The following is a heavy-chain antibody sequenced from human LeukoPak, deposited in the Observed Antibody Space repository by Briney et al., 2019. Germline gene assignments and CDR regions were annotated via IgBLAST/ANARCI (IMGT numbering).Heavy chain of an antibody. Sequence: SESLSLTCAVYGGSFSGYYWSWIRQPPGKGMEWIGEINHSGSTNYNPSLKSRVTISVDTSKNQFSLKLSSVTAADTAVYYCARGAGMSPAATAYYYMDVWGKGTTVTVPS. J-gene: IGHJ6*03. V-gene: IGHV4-34*01. D-gene: IGHD2-2*01. CDR3: ARGAGMSPAATAYYYMDV. CDR1: GGSFSGYY. CDR2: INHSGST.